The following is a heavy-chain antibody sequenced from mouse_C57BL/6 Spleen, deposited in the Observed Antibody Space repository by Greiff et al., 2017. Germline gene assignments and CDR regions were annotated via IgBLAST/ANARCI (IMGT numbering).Heavy chain of an antibody. Sequence: QVQLKESGPELVKPGASVKISCKASGYSFTSYYIHWVKQRPGQGLEWIGWIYPGSGNTKYNEKFKGKATLTADTSSSTAYMQLSSLTSEDSAVYYCARSGGGYDEAIYYAMDYWGQGTSVTVSS. CDR1: GYSFTSYY. D-gene: IGHD2-2*01. CDR2: IYPGSGNT. V-gene: IGHV1-66*01. CDR3: ARSGGGYDEAIYYAMDY. J-gene: IGHJ4*01.